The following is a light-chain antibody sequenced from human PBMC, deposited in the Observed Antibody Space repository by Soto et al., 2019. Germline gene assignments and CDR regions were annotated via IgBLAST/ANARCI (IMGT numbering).Light chain of an antibody. CDR1: QGISSY. V-gene: IGKV1-8*01. CDR3: QQYYSYPRT. J-gene: IGKJ1*01. CDR2: AAS. Sequence: AIRMTQSPSSLSASTGDRVTSTCRASQGISSYLAWYQQKPGKAPKLLIYAASTLQSGVPSRFSGSGSGTDFTLTISCLQSEDFATYDCQQYYSYPRTFGQGTKVEIK.